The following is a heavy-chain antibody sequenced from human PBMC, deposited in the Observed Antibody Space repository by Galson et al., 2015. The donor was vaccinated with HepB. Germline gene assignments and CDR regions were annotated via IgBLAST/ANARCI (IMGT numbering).Heavy chain of an antibody. CDR3: ARVDGVCSTTNCYGWFDP. V-gene: IGHV1-18*04. Sequence: SVKVSCKASGYIFTSYGITWVRQAPGQGLEWMGWISADNGNTKYAQKVQGRVIMTTDTSTSTAYMELRSLRSDDTAVYYCARVDGVCSTTNCYGWFDPWGQGTLVTVSS. CDR2: ISADNGNT. CDR1: GYIFTSYG. D-gene: IGHD2-2*01. J-gene: IGHJ5*02.